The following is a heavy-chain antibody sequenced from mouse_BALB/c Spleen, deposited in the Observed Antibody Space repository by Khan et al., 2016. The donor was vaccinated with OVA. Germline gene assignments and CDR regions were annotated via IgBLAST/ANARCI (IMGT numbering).Heavy chain of an antibody. CDR1: GFTFSRFG. Sequence: EVELVESGGGLVQPGGSRKLSCAASGFTFSRFGMHWVSQAPEKGLEWVAYISSGSSTIYYEDTVKGRFTISRDKPKNTLFLQLTSLRSEDTAMYYGARVSNFDYWGQGTTLTVSS. V-gene: IGHV5-17*02. CDR3: ARVSNFDY. CDR2: ISSGSSTI. J-gene: IGHJ2*01.